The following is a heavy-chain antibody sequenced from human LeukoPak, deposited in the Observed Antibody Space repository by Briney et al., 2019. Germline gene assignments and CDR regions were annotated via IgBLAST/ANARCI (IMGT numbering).Heavy chain of an antibody. CDR2: ISYDGSNK. Sequence: GGSLRLSCAASGFTFSSYAMHWVRQAPGKGLEWVAVISYDGSNKYYADSVKGRFTISRDNSKNTLYLQMNSLRAEDTAVYYCARDQIVVVPAAMGAFDIWGQGTMVTVSS. CDR3: ARDQIVVVPAAMGAFDI. D-gene: IGHD2-2*01. CDR1: GFTFSSYA. V-gene: IGHV3-30-3*01. J-gene: IGHJ3*02.